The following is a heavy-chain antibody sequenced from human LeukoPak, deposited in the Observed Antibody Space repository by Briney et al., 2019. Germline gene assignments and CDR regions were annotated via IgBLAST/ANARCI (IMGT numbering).Heavy chain of an antibody. CDR3: LGYFVDY. D-gene: IGHD3-22*01. CDR1: GFTFNNAW. J-gene: IGHJ4*02. Sequence: GGSLRLSCAVSGFTFNNAWMSWVRQAPGKGLEWVGRIKSKTYGGTTEYAAPVKGRFTISRDDSKNTLYLQMNSLKTEDTAVYYCLGYFVDYWGQGTLVTVSS. CDR2: IKSKTYGGTT. V-gene: IGHV3-15*01.